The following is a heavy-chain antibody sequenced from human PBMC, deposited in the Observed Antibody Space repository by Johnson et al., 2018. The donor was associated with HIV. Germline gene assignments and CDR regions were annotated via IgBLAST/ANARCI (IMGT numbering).Heavy chain of an antibody. D-gene: IGHD3-22*01. J-gene: IGHJ3*02. CDR1: GFTFSSHG. Sequence: QEQLVESGGGVVQPGGSLRLSCAASGFTFSSHGMHWVRQAPGKGLEWVAVIWYDGSNKYYADSVKGRFTIARDNSKNTMDLQMNSLRAEDTAVYYCAKEYYYDSSGFPDAFDIWGQGTMVTVSS. CDR2: IWYDGSNK. CDR3: AKEYYYDSSGFPDAFDI. V-gene: IGHV3-30*02.